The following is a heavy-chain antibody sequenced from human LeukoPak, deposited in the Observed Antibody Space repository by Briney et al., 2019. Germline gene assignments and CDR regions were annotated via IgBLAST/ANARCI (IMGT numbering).Heavy chain of an antibody. CDR2: IYNSGTS. V-gene: IGHV4-59*03. D-gene: IGHD3-10*01. CDR1: GGSISNYF. CDR3: ATLFCFSGYFDY. J-gene: IGHJ4*02. Sequence: PSETLSLTCTVSGGSISNYFCSWLRQPPGKGLEWIGYIYNSGTSKYNPSLVGRVTMSIDTSKNQFSLKLTSVTVADTAVYYCATLFCFSGYFDYWGQGALVTVSS.